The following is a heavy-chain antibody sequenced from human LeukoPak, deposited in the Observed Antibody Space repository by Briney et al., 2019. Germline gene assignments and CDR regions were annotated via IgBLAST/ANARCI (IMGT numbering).Heavy chain of an antibody. J-gene: IGHJ4*02. CDR3: ARVRLADERAWAY. CDR2: ITPKSGDT. Sequence: ASVKVSRKASGYTFGDFYIHWVRQAPGQGLEYVGWITPKSGDTYSPQRFQGRVTMTRDASISTAYMELSSLRSDDTAVYFCARVRLADERAWAYWGQGTLVTVSS. D-gene: IGHD3-3*02. CDR1: GYTFGDFY. V-gene: IGHV1-2*02.